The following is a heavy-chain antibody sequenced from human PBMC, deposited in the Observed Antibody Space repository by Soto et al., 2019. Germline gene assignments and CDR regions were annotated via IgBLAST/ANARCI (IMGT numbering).Heavy chain of an antibody. Sequence: EVQLVESGGGLVEPGGSLRLPCAASGFTFSNDWMYWVHQAAGKGLVWVSRINMDGRSTNYADSVKAQFTISRYNDNNTLYLQMHMLRVDDTATSFCDRGRRGVYGNDYWGQGALVTVSS. D-gene: IGHD2-8*02. V-gene: IGHV3-74*01. CDR3: DRGRRGVYGNDY. CDR2: INMDGRST. CDR1: GFTFSNDW. J-gene: IGHJ4*02.